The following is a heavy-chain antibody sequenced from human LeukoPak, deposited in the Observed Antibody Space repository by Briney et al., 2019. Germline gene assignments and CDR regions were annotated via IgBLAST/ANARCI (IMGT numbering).Heavy chain of an antibody. D-gene: IGHD4-17*01. CDR2: ISSSGSTI. CDR3: ATPDTLSHDYGMSFDY. CDR1: GFTFSDYY. Sequence: GGTLRLSCAASGFTFSDYYMSWIRQAPGKGLEWVSYISSSGSTIYYADSVKGRFTISRDNAKNSLYLQMNSLRAEDTAVYYCATPDTLSHDYGMSFDYWGQGTLVTVSS. V-gene: IGHV3-11*04. J-gene: IGHJ4*02.